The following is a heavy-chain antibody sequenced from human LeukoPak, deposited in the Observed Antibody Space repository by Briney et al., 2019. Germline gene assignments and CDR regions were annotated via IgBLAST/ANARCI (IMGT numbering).Heavy chain of an antibody. V-gene: IGHV1-3*01. Sequence: ASVKVSCKASGYTFAKYAIHWVRQAPGQRLEWMGWINAGNGDTRYSQKFQGGVTLTRDTSASTAYMELSSLRSEDTAVYYCARDGYGGAFDYWGQGTLVTVSS. CDR1: GYTFAKYA. D-gene: IGHD4-23*01. CDR2: INAGNGDT. CDR3: ARDGYGGAFDY. J-gene: IGHJ4*02.